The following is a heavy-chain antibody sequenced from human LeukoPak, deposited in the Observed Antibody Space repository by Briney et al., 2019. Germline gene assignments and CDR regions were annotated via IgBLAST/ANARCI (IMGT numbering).Heavy chain of an antibody. V-gene: IGHV3-48*04. D-gene: IGHD6-19*01. Sequence: GGSLRLSCAASGFTFSSYSMSWVRQAPGKGLEWVSYISSSSSTIYYADSVKGRFTISRDNAQNSLFLQMNSLRAEDTAMYFCAAFSSGWAFDFWGQGILVTVSS. J-gene: IGHJ4*02. CDR1: GFTFSSYS. CDR2: ISSSSSTI. CDR3: AAFSSGWAFDF.